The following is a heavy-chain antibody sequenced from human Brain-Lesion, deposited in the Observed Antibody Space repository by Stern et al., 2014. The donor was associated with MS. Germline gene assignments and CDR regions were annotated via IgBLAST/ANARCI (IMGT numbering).Heavy chain of an antibody. CDR3: ARAVAVGRDAFDF. CDR2: VSSDGTNK. J-gene: IGHJ3*01. Sequence: VQLLESGGGVVQPGRSLRLSCAASGFTFSDYGMHWVRQAPGKGLEGGAVVSSDGTNKYYEDSVKGRFTISRDNSYNTLFLHMISLRAEDAAVYYCARAVAVGRDAFDFWGQGTRVIVSS. V-gene: IGHV3-30*03. CDR1: GFTFSDYG. D-gene: IGHD6-19*01.